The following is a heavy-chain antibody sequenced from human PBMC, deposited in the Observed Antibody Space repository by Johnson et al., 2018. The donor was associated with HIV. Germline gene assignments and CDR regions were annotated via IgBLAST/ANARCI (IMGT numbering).Heavy chain of an antibody. CDR3: AAPRESRIGYDLDAFDI. CDR2: IKSNK. J-gene: IGHJ3*02. CDR1: GLTFSNAW. V-gene: IGHV3-30*02. Sequence: QVQLVESGGGLVKPGGSLRLSCAASGLTFSNAWMNWVRQAPGKGLECVGRIKSNKYYAESVKGRLTISRDNSRNTLALQMNSLRAEDTAVYYCAAPRESRIGYDLDAFDIWGQGTMVTVSS. D-gene: IGHD5-12*01.